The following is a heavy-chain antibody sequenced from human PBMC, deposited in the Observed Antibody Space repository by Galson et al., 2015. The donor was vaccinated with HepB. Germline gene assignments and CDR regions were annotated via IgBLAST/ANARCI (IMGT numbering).Heavy chain of an antibody. CDR3: ARCSLGFLECRNWFDP. CDR1: GFTFSSYR. Sequence: SLRLSCAASGFTFSSYRMSWVRQAPGKGLEWVANIKQDGSEKYYVDSVKGRFTISRDNAKNSLYLQMNSLRAEDTAVYYCARCSLGFLECRNWFDPWGQGTLVTVSS. J-gene: IGHJ5*02. CDR2: IKQDGSEK. V-gene: IGHV3-7*03. D-gene: IGHD3-3*02.